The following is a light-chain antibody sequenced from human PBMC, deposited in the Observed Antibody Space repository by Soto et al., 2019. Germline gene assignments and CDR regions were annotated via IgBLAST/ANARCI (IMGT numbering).Light chain of an antibody. CDR3: SSYISSITSHV. CDR2: EVN. J-gene: IGLJ1*01. V-gene: IGLV2-18*02. Sequence: QSALTQPPSVSGSPGQSVTISCRGSSSDVGSHNSVSWYKQAPGTSPKLMIFEVNNRPSGVPDRFSESKSGNTASLTISGLQPEDEADYYCSSYISSITSHVFGTGTKLTVL. CDR1: SSDVGSHNS.